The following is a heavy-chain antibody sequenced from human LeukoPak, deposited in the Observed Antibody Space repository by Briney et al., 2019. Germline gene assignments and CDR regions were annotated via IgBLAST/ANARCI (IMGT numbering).Heavy chain of an antibody. Sequence: SGTLSLTCAVYGGSFSSYYWGWIRQPPGKGLEWIGEINHSGSTNYNPSLKSRVTISVDTSKNQFSLKLSSVTAADTAVYYCAREFWSGYYRSYFDYWGQGTLVTVSS. V-gene: IGHV4-34*01. CDR3: AREFWSGYYRSYFDY. CDR2: INHSGST. D-gene: IGHD3-3*01. J-gene: IGHJ4*02. CDR1: GGSFSSYY.